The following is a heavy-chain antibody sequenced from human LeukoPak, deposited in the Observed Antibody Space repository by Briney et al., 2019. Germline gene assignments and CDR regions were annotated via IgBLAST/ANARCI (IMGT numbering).Heavy chain of an antibody. D-gene: IGHD2-15*01. Sequence: GGSLRLSCVDSGVTFSTYNMMWVRQAPGRGLEWVARIKEDGSDIYYVDSVKGRFTISRDNAKNSVYLQMNSLRAEDTAVYYCAREWWYLDYWDQGTLVTVSS. CDR2: IKEDGSDI. V-gene: IGHV3-7*05. J-gene: IGHJ4*02. CDR3: AREWWYLDY. CDR1: GVTFSTYN.